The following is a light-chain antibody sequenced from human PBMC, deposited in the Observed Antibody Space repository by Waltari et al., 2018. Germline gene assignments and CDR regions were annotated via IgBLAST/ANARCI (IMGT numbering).Light chain of an antibody. CDR1: RRDVGGYNY. CDR3: SSYTSSSTWV. CDR2: DVS. J-gene: IGLJ3*02. Sequence: QSALTQPASVSGSPGQWINIPCTGTRRDVGGYNYDSWYQQHPGKAPKHLIYDVSKRPSGVSNLFSGSKSGNTASLTISGLQAEDEADYYCSSYTSSSTWVFGGGTKLTVL. V-gene: IGLV2-14*01.